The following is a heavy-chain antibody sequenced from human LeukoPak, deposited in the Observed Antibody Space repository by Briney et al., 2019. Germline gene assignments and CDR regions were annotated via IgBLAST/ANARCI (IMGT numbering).Heavy chain of an antibody. CDR2: IRSKAYGGTT. CDR1: GFTFGDYA. D-gene: IGHD1-26*01. Sequence: GGSLRLSCTASGFTFGDYAMSWVRQAPGKGLEWVGFIRSKAYGGTTEYAASVKGRFTIARDDSKSIAYLQMNSLKTEGTAVYYCGVLGGSPFDYWGQGTLVTVSS. CDR3: GVLGGSPFDY. J-gene: IGHJ4*02. V-gene: IGHV3-49*04.